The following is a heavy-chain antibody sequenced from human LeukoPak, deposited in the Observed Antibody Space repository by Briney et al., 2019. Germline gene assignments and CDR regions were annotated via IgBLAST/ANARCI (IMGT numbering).Heavy chain of an antibody. D-gene: IGHD3-10*01. CDR3: VGEPWFGEGSGFDI. CDR1: GFTFSNYG. J-gene: IGHJ3*02. Sequence: GGSLRLSCAASGFTFSNYGMHWVRQAPGKGLEWLAVISFDGSNKDYVDSVKGRFTISRDNPENTLYLQANSLRTEDTAVYYCVGEPWFGEGSGFDIWGQGTMVTVSS. V-gene: IGHV3-30*03. CDR2: ISFDGSNK.